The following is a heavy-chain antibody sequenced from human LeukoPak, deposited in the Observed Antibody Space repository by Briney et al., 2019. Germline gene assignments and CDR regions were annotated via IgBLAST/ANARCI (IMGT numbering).Heavy chain of an antibody. D-gene: IGHD6-13*01. CDR1: GFTFSNYW. J-gene: IGHJ4*02. CDR3: ASRIGTAGSVDY. Sequence: GGSLRLSCAASGFTFSNYWMTWVRQAPGKGLGWVANIKEDGGLENYVDSVKGRFTISRDNSKNTLHLQMNTLRAEDTAVYYCASRIGTAGSVDYGGQGPLVTVPS. V-gene: IGHV3-7*03. CDR2: IKEDGGLE.